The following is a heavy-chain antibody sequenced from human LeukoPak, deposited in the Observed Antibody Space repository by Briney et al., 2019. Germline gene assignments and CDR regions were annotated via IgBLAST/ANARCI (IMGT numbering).Heavy chain of an antibody. D-gene: IGHD5-18*01. V-gene: IGHV1-69*06. CDR3: ARHLAAMVGFSYYYYYMDV. Sequence: GASVKVSCKASGGTFSSYAISWVRQAPGQGLEWMGGIIPIFGTANYAQKFQGRVTITADKSTSTAYMELSSLRSEDTAVYYCARHLAAMVGFSYYYYYMDVWGKGTTVTVSS. CDR1: GGTFSSYA. CDR2: IIPIFGTA. J-gene: IGHJ6*03.